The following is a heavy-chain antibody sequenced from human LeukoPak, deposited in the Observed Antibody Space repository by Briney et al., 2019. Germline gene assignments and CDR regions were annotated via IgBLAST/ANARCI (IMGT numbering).Heavy chain of an antibody. CDR1: GGSIGSNNYY. Sequence: SETLSLTCTVSGGSIGSNNYYWGWIRQPPGKGLEWIGSIYYSGYTYYNPSLKSRVTISVDTSKNQFSLRLTSVTAADTAVYFCATLVSTRYYFDYWGQGTLVTVSS. CDR2: IYYSGYT. V-gene: IGHV4-39*01. D-gene: IGHD5/OR15-5a*01. CDR3: ATLVSTRYYFDY. J-gene: IGHJ4*02.